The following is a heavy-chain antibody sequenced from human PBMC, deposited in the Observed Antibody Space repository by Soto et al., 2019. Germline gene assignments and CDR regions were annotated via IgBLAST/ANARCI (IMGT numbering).Heavy chain of an antibody. CDR3: VRVSQYSSIVQH. CDR2: INHSGST. CDR1: GGSFSGYY. J-gene: IGHJ1*01. Sequence: PSETLSLTCAVYGGSFSGYYWSWTRQPPGKGLEWIGEINHSGSTRYNPSLESRVTISVDTSKNQFSLNLNSVTAADTAVYYCVRVSQYSSIVQHWGQGALVTVSS. D-gene: IGHD6-13*01. V-gene: IGHV4-34*01.